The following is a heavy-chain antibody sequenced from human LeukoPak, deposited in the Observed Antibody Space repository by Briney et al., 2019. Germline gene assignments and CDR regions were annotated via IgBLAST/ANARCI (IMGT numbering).Heavy chain of an antibody. V-gene: IGHV4-39*01. D-gene: IGHD5-18*01. CDR1: GDFISSSNFH. CDR3: VRRVNTYGGWFDR. Sequence: SETLSLTCSVSGDFISSSNFHWGWIRPSPGKGLEWIGTIDYRGRTFYNPSLNNRVTISADTSRNQLSLKLSSVTATDTAIYYCVRRVNTYGGWFDRWGQGALVTVSS. CDR2: IDYRGRT. J-gene: IGHJ5*02.